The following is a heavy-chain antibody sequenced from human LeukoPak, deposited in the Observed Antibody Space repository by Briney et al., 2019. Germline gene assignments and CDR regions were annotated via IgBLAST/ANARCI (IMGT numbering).Heavy chain of an antibody. Sequence: PGGSLRLSCAASGFTFSSYWMSWVRQAPGKGLEWVANINQDGGEKYYVDSVKGRFTIYRDNTKNSLYLQMNSLRAEDTAMYYCAREKSSGYLDYWGQGTLVTVSS. D-gene: IGHD3-22*01. J-gene: IGHJ4*02. CDR3: AREKSSGYLDY. CDR2: INQDGGEK. CDR1: GFTFSSYW. V-gene: IGHV3-7*01.